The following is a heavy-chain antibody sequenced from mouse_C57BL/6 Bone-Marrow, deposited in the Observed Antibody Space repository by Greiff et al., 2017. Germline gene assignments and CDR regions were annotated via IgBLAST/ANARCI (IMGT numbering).Heavy chain of an antibody. CDR1: GYTFTDYN. V-gene: IGHV1-22*01. CDR2: INPNNGGT. Sequence: EVQLQESGPELVKPGASVKMSCKASGYTFTDYNMHWVKQRHGKSLEWIGYINPNNGGTSYNQKFKGKATLTVNKSSSTVYMELRSLTSEDSAVYYCARGGDDGYSYYFDYWGQGTTLTVSS. CDR3: ARGGDDGYSYYFDY. D-gene: IGHD2-3*01. J-gene: IGHJ2*01.